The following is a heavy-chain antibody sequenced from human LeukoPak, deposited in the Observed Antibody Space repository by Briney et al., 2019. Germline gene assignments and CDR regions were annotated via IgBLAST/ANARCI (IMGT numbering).Heavy chain of an antibody. D-gene: IGHD3-16*02. J-gene: IGHJ4*02. CDR3: ARAGDYVWGSYRNDY. CDR2: ISAYNGNT. Sequence: ASVKVSCKASGYNFTSYGISWVRQAPGQGLEWMGWISAYNGNTNYAQKLQGRVTMTTDTSTSTAYMELRSLRSDDTAVYYCARAGDYVWGSYRNDYWGQGTLVTVSS. V-gene: IGHV1-18*01. CDR1: GYNFTSYG.